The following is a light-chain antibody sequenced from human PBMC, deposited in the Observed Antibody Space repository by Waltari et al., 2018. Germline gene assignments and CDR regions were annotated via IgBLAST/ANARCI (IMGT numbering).Light chain of an antibody. CDR2: WAS. V-gene: IGKV4-1*01. J-gene: IGKJ1*01. Sequence: DIVMTQSPDSLAVSLGERATINCKSSQSFLYSSNNKNYLAWYQQKPGQPPKLLIYWASTRESGVPDRFSGSGSGTDFTLTISSLQAEDVAVYYCQQYYSTPQTFGQGTMVEIK. CDR1: QSFLYSSNNKNY. CDR3: QQYYSTPQT.